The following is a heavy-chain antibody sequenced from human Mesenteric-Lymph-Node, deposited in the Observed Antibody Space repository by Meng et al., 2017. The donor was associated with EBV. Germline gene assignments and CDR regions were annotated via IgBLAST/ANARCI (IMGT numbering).Heavy chain of an antibody. V-gene: IGHV4-4*03. D-gene: IGHD2-2*01. Sequence: LHLQDLGPGLVKPLGTLSLTGAVSVGSISSSNGWSWVRQPPGQGLEWIGEIYHSGSTNYNPSLKSRVTISVDKSKNQFSLKLSSVTAADTAVYYCASHRYCSSTSCSWFDPWGQGTLVTVSS. CDR3: ASHRYCSSTSCSWFDP. J-gene: IGHJ5*02. CDR2: IYHSGST. CDR1: VGSISSSNG.